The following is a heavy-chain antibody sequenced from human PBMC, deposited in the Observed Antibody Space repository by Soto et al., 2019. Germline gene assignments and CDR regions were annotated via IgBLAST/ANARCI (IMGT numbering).Heavy chain of an antibody. V-gene: IGHV3-7*03. CDR3: AREGGKYDFWSDDYDYYYGMDV. Sequence: EVQLVESGGGLVQPGGSLRLSCAASGFTFSSYWMSWVRQAPGKGLEWVANIKQDGSEKYYVDSVKGRFTISRDNAKNSLYLQMNSLRAEDTAVYYCAREGGKYDFWSDDYDYYYGMDVWGQGTTVTVSS. J-gene: IGHJ6*02. D-gene: IGHD3-3*01. CDR1: GFTFSSYW. CDR2: IKQDGSEK.